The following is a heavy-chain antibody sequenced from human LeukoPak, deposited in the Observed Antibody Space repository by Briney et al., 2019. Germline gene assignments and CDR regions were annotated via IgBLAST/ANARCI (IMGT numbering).Heavy chain of an antibody. D-gene: IGHD5-12*01. CDR1: AGSITSGSHH. CDR3: VRHDGRGGATMGALDS. CDR2: IYYGRTT. Sequence: PETLSLTCTVSAGSITSGSHHWGWIRQSPGRGLEWIGSIYYGRTTYYNPSLNSRVTISVVTSNNQFSLQLNSVTAADTAVYYCVRHDGRGGATMGALDSWGQGSLVTVSS. V-gene: IGHV4-39*01. J-gene: IGHJ4*02.